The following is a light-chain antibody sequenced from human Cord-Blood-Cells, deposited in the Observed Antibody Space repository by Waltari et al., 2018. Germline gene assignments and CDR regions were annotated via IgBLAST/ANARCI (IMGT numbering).Light chain of an antibody. J-gene: IGKJ1*01. CDR2: AAS. CDR1: QSISSY. Sequence: DIQMTQSPSSLSASVGDRVTITCRASQSISSYLNWYQQKPGKVPKLLIYAASSLQSGVPSRFSGSGSGTDFTLTISSLQPEDFATYYCQQSYSTWWTFGQGTKVEIK. V-gene: IGKV1-39*01. CDR3: QQSYSTWWT.